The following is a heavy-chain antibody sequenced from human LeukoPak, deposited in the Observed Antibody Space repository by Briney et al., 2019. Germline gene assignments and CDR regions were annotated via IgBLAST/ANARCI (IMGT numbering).Heavy chain of an antibody. CDR3: AREGPGFIAAAGTSAFDI. D-gene: IGHD6-13*01. Sequence: GGSLRLSCAASGLTFSHYYMSWIRQAPGKGLEWVSYISSSGSTIYYADSVKGRFTISRDNAKNSLYLQMNSLRAEDTAVYYCAREGPGFIAAAGTSAFDIWGQGTMVTVSS. J-gene: IGHJ3*02. CDR2: ISSSGSTI. CDR1: GLTFSHYY. V-gene: IGHV3-11*04.